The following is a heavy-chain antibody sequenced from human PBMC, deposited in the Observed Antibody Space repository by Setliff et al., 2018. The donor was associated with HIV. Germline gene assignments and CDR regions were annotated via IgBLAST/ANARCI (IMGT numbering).Heavy chain of an antibody. D-gene: IGHD3-16*01. J-gene: IGHJ3*02. CDR3: ARHRGEDTPGWGRAFDI. Sequence: SETLSLTCTVSGGSVSSSPFYWGWIRQPPGKGLEWIGSLYYTGTTYYNSSLKTRVTISADTSRNQLSLTLTSVTAADTAVYFCARHRGEDTPGWGRAFDIWGQGSMVTVS. CDR2: LYYTGTT. V-gene: IGHV4-39*01. CDR1: GGSVSSSPFY.